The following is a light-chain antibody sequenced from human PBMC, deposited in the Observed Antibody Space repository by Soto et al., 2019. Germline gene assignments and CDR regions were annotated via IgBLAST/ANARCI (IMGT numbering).Light chain of an antibody. Sequence: EVVMPQSPATLSVSTGERATLSCTARHSVSSNLARYQHKPSQAPKLLIYGASTRATGIPAGFSGRGSGTEYNLTIGSLQSGDFAVYCCQHYNNWPPWTFGKGTKVDIK. V-gene: IGKV3-15*01. J-gene: IGKJ1*01. CDR2: GAS. CDR1: HSVSSN. CDR3: QHYNNWPPWT.